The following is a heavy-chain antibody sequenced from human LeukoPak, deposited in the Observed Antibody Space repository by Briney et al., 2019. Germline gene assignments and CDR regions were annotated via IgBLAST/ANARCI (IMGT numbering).Heavy chain of an antibody. CDR2: ISGDASDT. CDR1: GFTFHVYT. CDR3: AKDQRQLRPYYFDY. Sequence: GGSLRLSCTASGFTFHVYTMHWVRHAPGKGLEWVSLISGDASDTYYAHSVEGRFTISRDTSKNPLYLQMNSLRAEDTALYYCAKDQRQLRPYYFDYWGQGTLVTVSS. J-gene: IGHJ4*02. V-gene: IGHV3-43*02. D-gene: IGHD6-13*01.